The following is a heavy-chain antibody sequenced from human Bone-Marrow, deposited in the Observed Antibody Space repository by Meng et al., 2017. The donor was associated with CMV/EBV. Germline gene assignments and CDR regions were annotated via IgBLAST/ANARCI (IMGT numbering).Heavy chain of an antibody. CDR2: ISAYNGNT. CDR3: ARERDHYYDSSDFDY. CDR1: GGTSSSYT. J-gene: IGHJ4*02. Sequence: ASVKVSCKASGGTSSSYTISWVRQAPGQGLEWIGWISAYNGNTNYAQKLQGRVTMTKDTSTSTAYMELRSLSADDTAVYYCARERDHYYDSSDFDYWGQGTLVTVSS. D-gene: IGHD3-22*01. V-gene: IGHV1-18*01.